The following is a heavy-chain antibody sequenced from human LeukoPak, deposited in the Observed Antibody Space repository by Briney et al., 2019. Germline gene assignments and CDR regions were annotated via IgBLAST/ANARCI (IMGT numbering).Heavy chain of an antibody. CDR3: ARADDSSGYYCSPDY. Sequence: GGSLRLSCAASGFTFSDYYMSWIRQAPGKGLEWVSYISSSGSTIYYADSVKGRFTISRDNAKNSLYLQMNSLRAEDTAVYYCARADDSSGYYCSPDYWGQGTLVTVSS. D-gene: IGHD3-22*01. CDR2: ISSSGSTI. CDR1: GFTFSDYY. V-gene: IGHV3-11*04. J-gene: IGHJ4*02.